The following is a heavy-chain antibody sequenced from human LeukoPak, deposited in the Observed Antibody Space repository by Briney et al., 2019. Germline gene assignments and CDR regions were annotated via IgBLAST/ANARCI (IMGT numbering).Heavy chain of an antibody. J-gene: IGHJ4*02. D-gene: IGHD3-22*01. CDR1: GYSFTSYW. CDR2: IYPGDSGT. V-gene: IGHV5-51*01. CDR3: ARRTYYDSSGYYVDY. Sequence: GESLKTSCKGSGYSFTSYWIGWVRQLPGKGLEWMGIIYPGDSGTSYSTSFQGQVTISADKSISTAYLRWSSLKASDTARYYCARRTYYDSSGYYVDYWGKGTLVTVSS.